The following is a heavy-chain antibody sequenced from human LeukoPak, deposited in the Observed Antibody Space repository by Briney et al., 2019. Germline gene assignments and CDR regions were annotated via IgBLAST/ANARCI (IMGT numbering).Heavy chain of an antibody. Sequence: SQTLSLTCAISGDSVSSNSAAWNWIRQSPSRGLEWLGRTYYRSKWYNDYAVSVKSRITINPDTSKNQFSLQLNSVTPEDTAVYYCARGPPPSSGWYLRGSLRDWFDPWGQGTLVTVSS. J-gene: IGHJ5*02. V-gene: IGHV6-1*01. CDR2: TYYRSKWYN. CDR3: ARGPPPSSGWYLRGSLRDWFDP. D-gene: IGHD6-19*01. CDR1: GDSVSSNSAA.